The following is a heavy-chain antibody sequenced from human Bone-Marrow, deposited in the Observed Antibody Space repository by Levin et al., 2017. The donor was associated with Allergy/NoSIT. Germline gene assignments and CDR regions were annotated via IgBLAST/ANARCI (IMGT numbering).Heavy chain of an antibody. J-gene: IGHJ4*02. CDR3: ARGTGYSSSWFSY. V-gene: IGHV4-4*02. CDR1: GGSISSSNW. CDR2: IYHSGST. D-gene: IGHD6-13*01. Sequence: SETLSLTCAVSGGSISSSNWWSWVRQPPGKGLEWIGEIYHSGSTNYNPSLKSRVTISVDKSKNQFSLKLSSVTAADTAVYYCARGTGYSSSWFSYWGQGTLVTVSS.